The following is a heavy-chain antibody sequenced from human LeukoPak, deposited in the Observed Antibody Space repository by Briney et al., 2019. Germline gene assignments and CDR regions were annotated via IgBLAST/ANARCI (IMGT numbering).Heavy chain of an antibody. V-gene: IGHV4-39*01. CDR2: IYYSGST. D-gene: IGHD6-19*01. Sequence: SETLSLTCTVSGGSISSSSYYWGWIRQPPGKGLEWIGSIYYSGSTYYNPSLRSRVTISVDTSKNQFSLKLSSVTAADTAVYYCARRPIAVAGFDYWGQGTLVTVSS. J-gene: IGHJ4*02. CDR1: GGSISSSSYY. CDR3: ARRPIAVAGFDY.